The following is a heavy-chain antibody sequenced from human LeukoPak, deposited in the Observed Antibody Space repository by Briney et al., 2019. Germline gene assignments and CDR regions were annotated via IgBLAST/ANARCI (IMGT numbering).Heavy chain of an antibody. V-gene: IGHV5-51*01. CDR3: ARHFPRCTSCRTNTYSSGSLIDY. Sequence: KDGESLKISCKSSGYSFTSYWIGWVRQMPGKGLEWMGIIYPGDSDTRYSPSFQGQVTISADKSISTAYLQWSSLKASDTAMYYCARHFPRCTSCRTNTYSSGSLIDYWGQGTLVTVSS. CDR1: GYSFTSYW. J-gene: IGHJ4*02. CDR2: IYPGDSDT. D-gene: IGHD6-19*01.